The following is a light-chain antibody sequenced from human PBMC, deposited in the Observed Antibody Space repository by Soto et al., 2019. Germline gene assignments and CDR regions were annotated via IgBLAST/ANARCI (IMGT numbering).Light chain of an antibody. J-gene: IGLJ2*01. CDR3: AVWDDSLNGGV. Sequence: QSVLTQPPSASGTPGQRVTVACSGSSSNIGTNTVSWYQQLPGTAPKLLIYSNKERPSGVPDRFSGSKSGTSASLAISGLQSEDEADYYCAVWDDSLNGGVFGGGTQLPVL. CDR2: SNK. V-gene: IGLV1-44*01. CDR1: SSNIGTNT.